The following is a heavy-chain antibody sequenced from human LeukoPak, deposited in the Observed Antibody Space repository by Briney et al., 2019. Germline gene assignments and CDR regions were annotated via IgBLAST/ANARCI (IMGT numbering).Heavy chain of an antibody. D-gene: IGHD2/OR15-2a*01. V-gene: IGHV4-34*01. J-gene: IGHJ4*02. Sequence: SETLSLTCAVYGGSFSGYYWNWIRQPPGKGLEWIGEINHSGSTNYNPSLKSRVTISVDTSKNQFSLKLSSVTAADTAVYYCARERARGTFYDYWGQGTLVTVSS. CDR1: GGSFSGYY. CDR2: INHSGST. CDR3: ARERARGTFYDY.